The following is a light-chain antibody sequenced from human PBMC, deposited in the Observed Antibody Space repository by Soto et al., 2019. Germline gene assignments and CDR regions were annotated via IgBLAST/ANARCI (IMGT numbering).Light chain of an antibody. CDR1: QSVSGW. CDR3: QQYNSYPIT. Sequence: ILLTQSPSSLSASVGDTVTVTCRASQSVSGWLAWYQQKPGEAPKLLIYDASALPRGVPARFSGSGSGTKFTLTISSLQPDDFATYYCQQYNSYPITFGQGTRREIK. J-gene: IGKJ5*01. CDR2: DAS. V-gene: IGKV1-5*01.